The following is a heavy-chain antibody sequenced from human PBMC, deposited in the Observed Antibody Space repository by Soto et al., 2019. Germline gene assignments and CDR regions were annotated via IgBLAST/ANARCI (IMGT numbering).Heavy chain of an antibody. CDR1: GYTLTGYY. Sequence: ASVKVSCKASGYTLTGYYMHWVRQAPGQGLEWMGWINPNSGGTNYAQKFQGRVTMTRDTSISTAYMELSRLRSDDTAVYYCARDYRNYRLSSRNWFDPSGRGTMVTVXS. V-gene: IGHV1-2*02. CDR2: INPNSGGT. CDR3: ARDYRNYRLSSRNWFDP. J-gene: IGHJ5*02. D-gene: IGHD1-7*01.